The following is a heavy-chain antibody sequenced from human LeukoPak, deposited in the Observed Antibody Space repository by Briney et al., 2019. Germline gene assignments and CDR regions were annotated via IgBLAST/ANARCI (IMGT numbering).Heavy chain of an antibody. CDR1: GFTFSSYA. Sequence: PGGSLRLSCAASGFTFSSYALSWVRQAPEKGLEWVSAISGSGDSTYYADSVKGRFTISRDYSKSTLYLQMNSLRAEDTAIYYCATTRTGIHYYWGQGTLVTVSS. CDR3: ATTRTGIHYY. V-gene: IGHV3-23*01. J-gene: IGHJ4*02. CDR2: ISGSGDST. D-gene: IGHD1-1*01.